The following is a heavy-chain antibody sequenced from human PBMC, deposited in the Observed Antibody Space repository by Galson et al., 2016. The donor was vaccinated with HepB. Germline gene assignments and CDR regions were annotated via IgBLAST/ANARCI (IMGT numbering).Heavy chain of an antibody. Sequence: LRLSCAASEFTFSSYAMSWVRQAPGKGLEWVSCISHNGVGTFYADSVKGRFTISRDNSKNTVYLQMNSLGAEDTAVYYCAKDLWTGQQLAYYFDYWGQGTLVTVSS. D-gene: IGHD6-13*01. CDR1: EFTFSSYA. CDR3: AKDLWTGQQLAYYFDY. V-gene: IGHV3-23*01. J-gene: IGHJ4*02. CDR2: ISHNGVGT.